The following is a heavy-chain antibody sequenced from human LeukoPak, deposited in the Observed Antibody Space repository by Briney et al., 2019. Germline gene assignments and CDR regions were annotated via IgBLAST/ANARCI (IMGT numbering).Heavy chain of an antibody. CDR1: GYSISSGYY. CDR2: IYRSGST. J-gene: IGHJ6*03. Sequence: SETLSLTCTVSGYSISSGYYWGWIRQPPGKGLEWIGTIYRSGSTYSNPSLRGRVTISVDTSKYQFSLKLSSVTAADTAVYYCARTGAGYYYYYMDVWGKGTTVTVSS. V-gene: IGHV4-38-2*02. CDR3: ARTGAGYYYYYMDV. D-gene: IGHD1-26*01.